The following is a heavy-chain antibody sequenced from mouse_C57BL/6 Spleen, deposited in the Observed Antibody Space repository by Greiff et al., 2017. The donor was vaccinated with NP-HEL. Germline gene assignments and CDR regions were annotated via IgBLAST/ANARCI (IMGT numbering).Heavy chain of an antibody. CDR1: GYTFTSHW. V-gene: IGHV1-50*01. J-gene: IGHJ1*03. CDR3: ARSSTVVVTGYWYFDV. D-gene: IGHD1-1*01. Sequence: QVQLQQPGAEVVKPGASVKLSCKASGYTFTSHWKQWVKQRPGQGLEWIGEIDPSDSYTNYTQKFRGKATLTIDPSSSTAYMHLSSLTSEDSAVYYCARSSTVVVTGYWYFDVWGTGTTVTVSS. CDR2: IDPSDSYT.